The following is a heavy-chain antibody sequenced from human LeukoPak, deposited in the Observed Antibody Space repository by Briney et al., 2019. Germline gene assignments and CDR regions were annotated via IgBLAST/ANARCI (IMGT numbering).Heavy chain of an antibody. CDR1: GLTFSSYW. J-gene: IGHJ4*02. V-gene: IGHV3-7*01. CDR2: IKQDGNEE. D-gene: IGHD2-8*01. CDR3: ARNKWLDY. Sequence: GGSLRLSCAASGLTFSSYWMSWVRQAPGKGLEWVAHIKQDGNEEYYVDSVKGRFTISRDNAKNSLYLQMNSLRAEDTAVYYCARNKWLDYWGQGNLVTVSS.